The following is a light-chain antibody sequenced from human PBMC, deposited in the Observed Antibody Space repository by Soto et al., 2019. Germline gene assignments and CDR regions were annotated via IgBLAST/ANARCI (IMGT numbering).Light chain of an antibody. Sequence: QSALTQPASVSGSPGQSITISCTGTNSDVGGYDFVSWYQQHPGKAPKLIIYDVSNRPSGVSNRFSGSKSGSTASLTISGLQAEDEADYYCSSYTSTSTYVFGTGTKVTVL. CDR1: NSDVGGYDF. V-gene: IGLV2-14*01. CDR3: SSYTSTSTYV. J-gene: IGLJ1*01. CDR2: DVS.